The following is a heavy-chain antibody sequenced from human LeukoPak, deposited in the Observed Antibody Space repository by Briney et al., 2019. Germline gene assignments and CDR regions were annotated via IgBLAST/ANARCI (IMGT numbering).Heavy chain of an antibody. J-gene: IGHJ2*01. CDR2: ISYDGSNK. Sequence: GRSLRISCAASGFTFSSYGMHWVRQAPGKGLEWVAVISYDGSNKYYADSVKGRFTISRDNSKNTLYLQMNSLRAEDTAVYYCAKDRYDYGDYLSWYFDLWGRGTLVTVSS. CDR3: AKDRYDYGDYLSWYFDL. V-gene: IGHV3-30*18. D-gene: IGHD4-17*01. CDR1: GFTFSSYG.